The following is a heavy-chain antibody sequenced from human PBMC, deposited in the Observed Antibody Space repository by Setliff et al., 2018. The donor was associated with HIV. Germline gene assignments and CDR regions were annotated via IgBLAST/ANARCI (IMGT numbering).Heavy chain of an antibody. CDR1: GFTVSSSY. J-gene: IGHJ4*02. D-gene: IGHD6-19*01. Sequence: GGSLRLSCEASGFTVSSSYMAWVRQAPGKGLEGGSTIYSDGSTYHRDSVKGRCTLSRDNSKNTVYLQGGSLRPDDTAVYYCARGLTSVAGWGQGTQVTVSS. V-gene: IGHV3-66*02. CDR2: IYSDGST. CDR3: ARGLTSVAG.